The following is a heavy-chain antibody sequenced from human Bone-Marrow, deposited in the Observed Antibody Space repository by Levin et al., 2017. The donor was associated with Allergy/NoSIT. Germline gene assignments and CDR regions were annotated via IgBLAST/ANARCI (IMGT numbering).Heavy chain of an antibody. J-gene: IGHJ4*02. CDR2: ISYDGSNK. V-gene: IGHV3-30-3*01. CDR3: ARATTWTVPFDY. D-gene: IGHD1-1*01. CDR1: GFTFSSYA. Sequence: GGSLRLSCAASGFTFSSYAMHWVRQAPGKGLEWVAVISYDGSNKYYADSVKGRFTISRDNSKNTLYLQMNSLRAEDTAVYYCARATTWTVPFDYWGQGTLVTVSS.